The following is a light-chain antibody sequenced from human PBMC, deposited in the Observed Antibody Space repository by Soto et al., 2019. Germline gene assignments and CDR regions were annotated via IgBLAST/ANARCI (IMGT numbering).Light chain of an antibody. CDR1: QSAGNF. CDR2: YIS. J-gene: IGKJ5*01. Sequence: EIVMTQSPATLSVSPGETASLSCRASQSAGNFLARYQQKPGQAPRLLIYYISTRATGIPARFSGSGSGTEFTLTINSLQSEDSAVYYCQQHNQWPITFGQGTRLENK. CDR3: QQHNQWPIT. V-gene: IGKV3D-15*01.